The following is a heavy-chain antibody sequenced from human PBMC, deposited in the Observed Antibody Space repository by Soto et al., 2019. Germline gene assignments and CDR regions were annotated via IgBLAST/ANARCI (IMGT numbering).Heavy chain of an antibody. CDR3: AKDPNDYDSSAYYVDY. V-gene: IGHV3-23*01. Sequence: LRLSCAASGFTFSSYAMSWVRQAPGKGLEWVSAISDSGDKTYYADSVKGRFTVSRDNSKNTLYLQMNSLRAEDTAVYFCAKDPNDYDSSAYYVDYWGRGTLVTVSS. D-gene: IGHD3-22*01. CDR2: ISDSGDKT. CDR1: GFTFSSYA. J-gene: IGHJ4*02.